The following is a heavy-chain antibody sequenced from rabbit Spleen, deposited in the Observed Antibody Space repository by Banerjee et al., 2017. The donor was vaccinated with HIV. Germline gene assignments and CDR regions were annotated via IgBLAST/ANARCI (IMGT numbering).Heavy chain of an antibody. Sequence: QEQLVESGGGLVQPGGSLKLSCTASGFSFSSSYYMCWVRQAPGKGLEWIACIATSSSFFTYYASWAKGRFTCSKTSSTTVTLQMTRLTAADTATYFCARDTSSSFSSYGMDLWGQGTLVTVS. D-gene: IGHD1-1*01. V-gene: IGHV1S45*01. CDR1: GFSFSSSYY. CDR2: IATSSSFFT. J-gene: IGHJ6*01. CDR3: ARDTSSSFSSYGMDL.